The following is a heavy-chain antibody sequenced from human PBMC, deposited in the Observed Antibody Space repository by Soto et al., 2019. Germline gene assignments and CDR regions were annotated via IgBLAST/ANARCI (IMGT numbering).Heavy chain of an antibody. Sequence: PGGSLRLSCAASGFTFSSYAMHWVRQAPGKGLEWVAVISYDGSNKYYADSVKGRFTISRDNSKNQLYLQMNSPRDEDKAVYYCARAPITMVRGVRHYYYYGMDVWGQGNKVTAS. D-gene: IGHD3-10*01. J-gene: IGHJ6*02. V-gene: IGHV3-30-3*01. CDR2: ISYDGSNK. CDR3: ARAPITMVRGVRHYYYYGMDV. CDR1: GFTFSSYA.